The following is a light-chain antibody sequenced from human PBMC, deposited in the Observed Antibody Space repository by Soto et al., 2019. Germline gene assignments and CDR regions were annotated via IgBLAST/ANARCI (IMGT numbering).Light chain of an antibody. CDR3: QQYDNWPQT. Sequence: EIVLTQSPATLSLSPGERATLSCRAGQSVSSNLAWYQQKPGQAPRLLIHGASTRATGIPARFSGSGSGTEFTLTISSLQSEDFAVYYCQQYDNWPQTFGQGTKVDIK. V-gene: IGKV3-15*01. CDR2: GAS. CDR1: QSVSSN. J-gene: IGKJ1*01.